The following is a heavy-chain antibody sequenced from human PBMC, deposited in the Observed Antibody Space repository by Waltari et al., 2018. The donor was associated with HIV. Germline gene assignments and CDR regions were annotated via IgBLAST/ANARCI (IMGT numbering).Heavy chain of an antibody. J-gene: IGHJ6*02. CDR2: VWQDGSNK. D-gene: IGHD2-8*02. V-gene: IGHV3-33*01. CDR1: GFTVRHYG. CDR3: ARDVQGYCAGERCFYGMDV. Sequence: QVQLVESGGGVVQPGGSLSLSCAASGFTVRHYGLAWGRPAPGKGLEWVAVVWQDGSNKYYGDSVKGRFTISRDNSKNTLELQMNSLRAEDTAVYYCARDVQGYCAGERCFYGMDVWGQGTTVTVSS.